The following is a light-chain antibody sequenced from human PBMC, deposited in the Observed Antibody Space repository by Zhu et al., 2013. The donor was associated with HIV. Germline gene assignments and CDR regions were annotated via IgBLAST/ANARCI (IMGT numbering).Light chain of an antibody. CDR3: QAWDTTRVV. Sequence: SFELTQPPSVSVSPGQTASITCSGDNLRNKYVCWYQQKSGQSPVLVIYQDVKRPSGIPEKFSGSSSGNTVTLTISGTQATDEADYFCQAWDTTRVVFGGGTKLTVL. CDR2: QDV. CDR1: NLRNKY. J-gene: IGLJ2*01. V-gene: IGLV3-1*01.